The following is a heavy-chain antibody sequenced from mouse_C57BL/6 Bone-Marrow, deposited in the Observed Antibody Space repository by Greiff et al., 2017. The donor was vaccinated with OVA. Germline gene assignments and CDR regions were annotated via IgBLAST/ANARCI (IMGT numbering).Heavy chain of an antibody. CDR2: IHPNSGST. D-gene: IGHD3-2*02. V-gene: IGHV1-64*01. CDR1: GYTFTSYW. Sequence: VKLVESGAELVKPGASVKLSCKASGYTFTSYWMHWVKQRPGQGLEWIGMIHPNSGSTNYNEKFKSKATLTVDKSSSTAYMQLSSLTSEDSAVYYCARTRQLRLQFAYWGQGTLVTVSA. J-gene: IGHJ3*01. CDR3: ARTRQLRLQFAY.